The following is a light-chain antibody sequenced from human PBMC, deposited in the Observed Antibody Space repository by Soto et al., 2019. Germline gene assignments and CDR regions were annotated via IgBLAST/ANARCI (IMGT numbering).Light chain of an antibody. CDR3: QQFGVSPT. V-gene: IGKV3-20*01. Sequence: EIVLTQSPGTLSLSPGERATRSCRASQTISNTFLAWYQQKPGQAPRLLIYGASSRATDIPDRFSGSGSGTDFTLTIGRLEPEDFAVYYCQQFGVSPTFGGGTKVGIK. CDR1: QTISNTF. J-gene: IGKJ4*01. CDR2: GAS.